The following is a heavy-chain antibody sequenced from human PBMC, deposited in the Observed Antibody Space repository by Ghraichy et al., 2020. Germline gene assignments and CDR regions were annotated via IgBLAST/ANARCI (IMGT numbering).Heavy chain of an antibody. CDR1: GFTFSSYA. J-gene: IGHJ4*02. CDR2: ISGSGTST. CDR3: AKRAPTLGGVIPN. D-gene: IGHD3-16*02. V-gene: IGHV3-23*01. Sequence: GESLNISCAASGFTFSSYAMSWVRQAPGKGLEWVSGISGSGTSTYYADSVKGRFTISRDNSKNTLYLQMNSLRAEDTAVYYCAKRAPTLGGVIPNWGQGTLVTVSS.